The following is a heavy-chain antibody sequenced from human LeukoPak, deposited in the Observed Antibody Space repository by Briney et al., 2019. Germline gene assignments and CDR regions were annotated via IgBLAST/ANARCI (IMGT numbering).Heavy chain of an antibody. V-gene: IGHV3-48*04. CDR1: GFTISSYS. CDR2: ISSSSSSI. Sequence: PWGTLTLSCVVSGFTISSYSINWVRHPPPTGLELDSYISSSSSSIDYAASVKARFTISRDNAKKSLYLQMNSLRAEDTAVYYCARDPGVSSSLYYYGMDVCGQATTVTVSS. D-gene: IGHD6-13*01. CDR3: ARDPGVSSSLYYYGMDV. J-gene: IGHJ6*02.